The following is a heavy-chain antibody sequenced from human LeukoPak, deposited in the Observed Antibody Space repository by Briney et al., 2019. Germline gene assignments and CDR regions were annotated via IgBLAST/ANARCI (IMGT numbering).Heavy chain of an antibody. CDR1: GVSFSGYY. CDR3: ARVAGGIAAAFSRHNWFDP. V-gene: IGHV4-34*01. J-gene: IGHJ5*02. Sequence: SETLSLTCAVYGVSFSGYYWSWIRQPPGKGLEWIGEINHSGSTNYNPSLKSRVTISVDTSKNQFSLKLSSVTAADTAVYYCARVAGGIAAAFSRHNWFDPWGQGTLVTVSS. D-gene: IGHD6-13*01. CDR2: INHSGST.